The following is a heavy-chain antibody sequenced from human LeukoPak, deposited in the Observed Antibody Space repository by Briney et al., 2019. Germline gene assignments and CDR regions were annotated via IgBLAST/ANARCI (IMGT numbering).Heavy chain of an antibody. CDR2: ISGYNGNT. CDR1: GYKFINYG. J-gene: IGHJ4*02. V-gene: IGHV1-18*01. CDR3: ARASSSSATTFDY. Sequence: ASVKVSCKASGYKFINYGISWVRQAPGQGLEWMGWISGYNGNTNYAEKFQGRVTMTTDTSTSTAYMELRSLRSDDTAVYYCARASSSSATTFDYWGQGTLVTVSS. D-gene: IGHD6-13*01.